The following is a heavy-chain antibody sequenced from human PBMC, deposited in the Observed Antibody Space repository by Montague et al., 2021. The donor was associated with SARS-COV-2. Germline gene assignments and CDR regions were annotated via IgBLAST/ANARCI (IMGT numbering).Heavy chain of an antibody. D-gene: IGHD3-10*01. CDR1: GASMSPYH. V-gene: IGHV4-59*03. Sequence: SETLSLTCAVTGASMSPYHWSWIRQPPGKGLEWIGNLHRSGATNYNPSLESRVTMSVDTPKNQFSLNLISVTAADTAVYFCATSLGGRYYWADYYFDYWGQGILVTVSA. CDR2: LHRSGAT. CDR3: ATSLGGRYYWADYYFDY. J-gene: IGHJ4*02.